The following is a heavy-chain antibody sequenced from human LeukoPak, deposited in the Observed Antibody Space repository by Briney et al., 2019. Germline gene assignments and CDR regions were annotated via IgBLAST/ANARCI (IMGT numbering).Heavy chain of an antibody. J-gene: IGHJ6*02. D-gene: IGHD1-26*01. V-gene: IGHV1-3*01. Sequence: GASVKVSCKASGYTFSTYAIHWVRQAPGQRLEWMGWINVGNGNTKHSQNLQGRVTITRDTSASTAYMELCSLRYEDTAVYYCARWDSGYGMDVWGQGTTVTVSS. CDR1: GYTFSTYA. CDR2: INVGNGNT. CDR3: ARWDSGYGMDV.